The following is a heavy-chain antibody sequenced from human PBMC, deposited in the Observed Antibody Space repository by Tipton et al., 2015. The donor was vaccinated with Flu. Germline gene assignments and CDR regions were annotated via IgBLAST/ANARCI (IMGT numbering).Heavy chain of an antibody. CDR3: AKDNDPSNVPHY. CDR2: IYNDGSGK. CDR1: GFTSGLTFSSYT. V-gene: IGHV3-74*03. Sequence: SLRLSCAASGFTSGLTFSSYTMHWVRQVPGKGLEWVSRIYNDGSGKVYADSVRGRFTISRDNSKNTVYLQMNNLRGEDTAVYYCAKDNDPSNVPHYWGQGTLVTVSS. J-gene: IGHJ4*02. D-gene: IGHD1-1*01.